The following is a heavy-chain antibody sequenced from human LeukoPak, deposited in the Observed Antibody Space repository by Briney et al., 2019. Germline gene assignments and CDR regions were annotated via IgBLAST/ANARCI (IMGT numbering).Heavy chain of an antibody. CDR3: ARSYSFDY. J-gene: IGHJ4*02. D-gene: IGHD2-21*01. Sequence: ETLSLTCTVSGGSISSSSYYWGWIRQPPGKGLEWVSYIRSSSSTIYHADSVKGRFTISRDNAKNSLYLQMNSLRDEDTAVYYCARSYSFDYWGQGTLVTVSS. CDR1: GGSISSSS. CDR2: IRSSSSTI. V-gene: IGHV3-48*02.